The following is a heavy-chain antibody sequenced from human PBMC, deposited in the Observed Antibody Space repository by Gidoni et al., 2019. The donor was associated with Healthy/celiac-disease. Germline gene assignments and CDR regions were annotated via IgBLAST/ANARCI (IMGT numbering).Heavy chain of an antibody. CDR1: GGSFSGYY. D-gene: IGHD2-15*01. Sequence: QVQLQQWGAGLLKPSETLSLTCAVYGGSFSGYYWSWIRQPPGKGLEWIGEINHSGSTNYNPSLKSRVTISVDTSKNQFSLKLSSVTAADTAVYYCASGEDCSGGSCYSVTAMRVFDYWGQGTLVTVSS. CDR3: ASGEDCSGGSCYSVTAMRVFDY. CDR2: INHSGST. V-gene: IGHV4-34*01. J-gene: IGHJ4*02.